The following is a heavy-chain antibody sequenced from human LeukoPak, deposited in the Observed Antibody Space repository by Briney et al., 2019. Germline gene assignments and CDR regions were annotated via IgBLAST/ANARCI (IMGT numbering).Heavy chain of an antibody. J-gene: IGHJ5*01. CDR3: ARDGVFGGPGGDNWFDS. CDR1: GFTVSAKY. CDR2: IYSDGGT. V-gene: IGHV3-66*02. Sequence: PGGSLRLSCAASGFTVSAKYMRWVRQGPGKGLDWISSIYSDGGTNYADSVKGRFTISRDNSKNTLYLQMNSLRPEDTAVYYCARDGVFGGPGGDNWFDSWGQGALVTVSS. D-gene: IGHD3-16*01.